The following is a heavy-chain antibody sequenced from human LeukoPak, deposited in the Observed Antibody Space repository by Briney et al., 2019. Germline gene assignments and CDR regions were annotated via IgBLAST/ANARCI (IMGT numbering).Heavy chain of an antibody. D-gene: IGHD4-17*01. J-gene: IGHJ4*02. CDR3: VKVGGLYGDYTDY. V-gene: IGHV3-30*02. CDR2: IRYDGSNQ. Sequence: GGSLRLSCGASGFTFSSYGMHWVRQAPGKGLEWVAFIRYDGSNQYYADSVKGRITISRDNSRNTLYLQMNSLRPEDTGFYYCVKVGGLYGDYTDYWGQGTLVTVSS. CDR1: GFTFSSYG.